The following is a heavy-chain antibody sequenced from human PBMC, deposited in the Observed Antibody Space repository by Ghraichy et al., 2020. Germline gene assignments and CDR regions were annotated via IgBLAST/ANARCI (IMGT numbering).Heavy chain of an antibody. D-gene: IGHD6-13*01. CDR1: GGSFSGYY. CDR2: INHSEST. V-gene: IGHV4-34*01. J-gene: IGHJ4*02. CDR3: AAIPGIAAAGTTYGMRY. Sequence: SETLSLTCAVYGGSFSGYYWSWIRQPPGKGLEWIGEINHSESTNYNPSLKSRVTRSVDTSKNQFSLKLSSVTAAETAVYYCAAIPGIAAAGTTYGMRYWGQGTLVTVSS.